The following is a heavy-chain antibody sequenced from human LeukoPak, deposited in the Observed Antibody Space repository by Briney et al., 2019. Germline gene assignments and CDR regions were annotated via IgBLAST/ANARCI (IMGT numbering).Heavy chain of an antibody. CDR1: GFTVSSNY. CDR2: IYSGGST. V-gene: IGHV3-53*01. Sequence: PGGSLRLSCAASGFTVSSNYMSWVRQAPGKGLEWVSVIYSGGSTYYADPVKGRFTISRDNSKNTLYLQMNSLRAEDTAVYYCARDIVVVPAANDYYGMDVWGKGTTVTVSS. CDR3: ARDIVVVPAANDYYGMDV. D-gene: IGHD2-2*01. J-gene: IGHJ6*04.